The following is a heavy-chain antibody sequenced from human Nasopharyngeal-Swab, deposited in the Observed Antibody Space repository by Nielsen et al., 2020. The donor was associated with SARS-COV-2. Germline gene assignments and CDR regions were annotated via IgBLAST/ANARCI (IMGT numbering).Heavy chain of an antibody. CDR2: INTITGNP. V-gene: IGHV7-4-1*02. CDR3: ARLYYDLGCASTLVYNGMDV. D-gene: IGHD3/OR15-3a*01. J-gene: IGHJ6*02. CDR1: GYTFTTYP. Sequence: ASVKVSCKASGYTFTTYPMNWVRQAPEQGLEWMGWINTITGNPTYAQGLTGRFVFSLDTSVSTAYLRISRLEAEDTAVYYCARLYYDLGCASTLVYNGMDVWGPGTTVTVSS.